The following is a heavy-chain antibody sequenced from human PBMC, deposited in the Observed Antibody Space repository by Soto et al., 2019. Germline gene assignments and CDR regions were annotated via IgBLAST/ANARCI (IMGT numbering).Heavy chain of an antibody. D-gene: IGHD2-15*01. V-gene: IGHV4-30-2*01. CDR1: GGSISSGGYS. CDR3: ARGQVVAAQP. CDR2: IYHSGST. J-gene: IGHJ5*02. Sequence: QLQLQESGSGLVKPSQTLSLTCAVSGGSISSGGYSWSWIRQPPGKGLEWIGYIYHSGSTYYNPSPTSRVTISVDRTKNRFALKLSSVTAADTAVYYCARGQVVAAQPWGQGTLVTVSS.